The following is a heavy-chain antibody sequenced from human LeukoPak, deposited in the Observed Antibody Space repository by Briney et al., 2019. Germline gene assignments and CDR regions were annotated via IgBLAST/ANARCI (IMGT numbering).Heavy chain of an antibody. V-gene: IGHV4-34*01. Sequence: SETLSLTCAVYGGSFSGYYWSWIRQPPGKGLEWIGDINHSGSTNYNPSLKSRVTISVDTSKNQFSLKLSSVTAADTAVYYCARVGAARPEDYWGQGTLVTVSS. CDR1: GGSFSGYY. J-gene: IGHJ4*02. CDR2: INHSGST. CDR3: ARVGAARPEDY. D-gene: IGHD6-6*01.